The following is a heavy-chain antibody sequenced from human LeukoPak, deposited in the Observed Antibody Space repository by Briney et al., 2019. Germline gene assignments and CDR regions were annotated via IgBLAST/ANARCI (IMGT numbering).Heavy chain of an antibody. CDR3: ATGFFYYYYMDV. V-gene: IGHV3-74*01. D-gene: IGHD1-14*01. CDR2: IKSDGSST. J-gene: IGHJ6*03. CDR1: GFTFTTYW. Sequence: QPGESLRLSCAASGFTFTTYWMSWVRQAPGKGLVWVSRIKSDGSSTNYADSVQGRFTISRDNAKSTLYLQMNSLRPEDTAVYYCATGFFYYYYMDVWGKGTTVTISS.